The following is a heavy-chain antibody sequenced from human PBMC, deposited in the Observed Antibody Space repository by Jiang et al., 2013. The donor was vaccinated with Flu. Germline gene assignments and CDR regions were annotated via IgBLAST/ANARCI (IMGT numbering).Heavy chain of an antibody. V-gene: IGHV1-69-2*01. CDR3: AALYCTGGVCYSKAGDY. Sequence: GGTGYAQKFQGRVTITADTSTDTAYMELSSLRSEDTAVYYCAALYCTGGVCYSKAGDYWGQGTLVTVSS. CDR2: GGT. D-gene: IGHD2-8*02. J-gene: IGHJ4*02.